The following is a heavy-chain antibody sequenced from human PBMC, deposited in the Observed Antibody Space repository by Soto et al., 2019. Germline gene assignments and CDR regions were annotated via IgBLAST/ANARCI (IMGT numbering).Heavy chain of an antibody. CDR1: GYTFTGYY. Sequence: ASVKVSCKASGYTFTGYYMHWVRQAPGQGLEWMGWINPNSGGTNYAQKFQGWVTMTRDTSISTAYMELSRLRSDDTAVYYCATFGGYSGYDSHFDYWGQGTLVTVSS. J-gene: IGHJ4*02. CDR3: ATFGGYSGYDSHFDY. V-gene: IGHV1-2*04. D-gene: IGHD5-12*01. CDR2: INPNSGGT.